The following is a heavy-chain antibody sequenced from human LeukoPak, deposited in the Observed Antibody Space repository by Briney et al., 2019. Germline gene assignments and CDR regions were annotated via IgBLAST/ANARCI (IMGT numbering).Heavy chain of an antibody. V-gene: IGHV4-39*07. CDR1: GGSISSSSYY. Sequence: SETLSLTCTVSGGSISSSSYYWGWIRQPPGKGLEWIGSIYYSGSTYYNPSLKSRVTISVDTSENQFSLKLSSVTAADTAVFYCARGGGSSWYYFDYWGQGTLVTVSS. D-gene: IGHD6-13*01. CDR2: IYYSGST. J-gene: IGHJ4*02. CDR3: ARGGGSSWYYFDY.